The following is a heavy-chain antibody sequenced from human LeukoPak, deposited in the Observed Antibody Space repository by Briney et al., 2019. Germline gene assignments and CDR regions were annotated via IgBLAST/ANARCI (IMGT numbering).Heavy chain of an antibody. CDR2: FGPEDGET. V-gene: IGHV1-24*01. J-gene: IGHJ4*02. D-gene: IGHD6-19*01. CDR1: GYTLTELS. Sequence: ASVKVSCKVSGYTLTELSMHWVRQAPGKGLEWMGGFGPEDGETIYAQKFQGRVTMTEDTSTDTAYMELSSLRSEDTAVYYCATGFIAVAGFDYWGQGTLVTVSS. CDR3: ATGFIAVAGFDY.